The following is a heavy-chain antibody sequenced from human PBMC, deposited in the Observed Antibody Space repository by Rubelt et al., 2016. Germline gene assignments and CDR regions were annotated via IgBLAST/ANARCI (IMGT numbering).Heavy chain of an antibody. D-gene: IGHD1-1*01. CDR3: ARGGYPYGMEV. V-gene: IGHV7-4-1*02. CDR2: INTNPGNP. Sequence: QVQLVQSGSELKKPGASMKVSCKASGYTFNTYKMNWVRQAPGQGLEWLGWINTNPGNPTYAQGLPGRFVFSLYTALRTTYLQSSRLKAEDTAGYYCARGGYPYGMEVWGQGTTVTVSS. J-gene: IGHJ6*02. CDR1: GYTFNTYK.